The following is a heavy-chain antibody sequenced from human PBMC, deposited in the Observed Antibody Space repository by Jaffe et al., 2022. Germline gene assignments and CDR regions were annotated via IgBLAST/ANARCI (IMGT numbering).Heavy chain of an antibody. J-gene: IGHJ4*02. Sequence: EVLLVESGGTLVQPGGSLRLSCAASGFTFSNYWMNWVRQTPGKGLEWVANIKKDGSAKNYVDSVKGRFTISRDNAKNSLYLQMSILRVEDTAVYYCAAGLGYVMDHWGQGTLVTVSS. CDR3: AAGLGYVMDH. D-gene: IGHD2-2*03. V-gene: IGHV3-7*02. CDR2: IKKDGSAK. CDR1: GFTFSNYW.